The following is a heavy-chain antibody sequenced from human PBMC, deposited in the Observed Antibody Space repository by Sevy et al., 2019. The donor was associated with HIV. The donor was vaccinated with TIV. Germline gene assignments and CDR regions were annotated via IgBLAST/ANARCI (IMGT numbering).Heavy chain of an antibody. D-gene: IGHD1-26*01. CDR3: ARWIETPGEWELRRFDY. CDR1: GGSFSGYY. J-gene: IGHJ4*02. V-gene: IGHV4-34*01. CDR2: INHSGST. Sequence: SETLSLTCAVYGGSFSGYYWSWIRQPPGKGLEWIGEINHSGSTNYNPSLKSRVTISVDTSKNQFSLKLSAVTAADTAVYYCARWIETPGEWELRRFDYWGQGTLVTVSS.